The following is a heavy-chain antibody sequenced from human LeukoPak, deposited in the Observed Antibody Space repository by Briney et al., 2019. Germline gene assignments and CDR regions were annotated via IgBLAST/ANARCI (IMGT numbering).Heavy chain of an antibody. CDR3: ARSFGVVTEPDY. D-gene: IGHD3-3*01. CDR1: GFTISSYA. V-gene: IGHV3-30-3*01. Sequence: GGSLRLSCAASGFTISSYAMHWVRQAPGKGLEWVAVISYDGSNKYYADSVKGRFTISRDNSKNTLYLQMNSLRAEDTAVYYCARSFGVVTEPDYWGQGTLVTVSS. CDR2: ISYDGSNK. J-gene: IGHJ4*02.